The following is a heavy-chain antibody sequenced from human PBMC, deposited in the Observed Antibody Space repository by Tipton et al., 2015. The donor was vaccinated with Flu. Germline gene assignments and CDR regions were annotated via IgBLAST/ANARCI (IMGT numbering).Heavy chain of an antibody. CDR2: ISHSGTT. V-gene: IGHV4-34*01. J-gene: IGHJ4*01. Sequence: TLSLTCAVYGGSFSAYYWSWIRQPPGKGLEWVGEISHSGTTNYNPSLTSRVTVSADTSKKQFSLKLTSVTAADTAVYYCASKVANWGVWEPLDYWGHGTLVTVSS. D-gene: IGHD7-27*01. CDR1: GGSFSAYY. CDR3: ASKVANWGVWEPLDY.